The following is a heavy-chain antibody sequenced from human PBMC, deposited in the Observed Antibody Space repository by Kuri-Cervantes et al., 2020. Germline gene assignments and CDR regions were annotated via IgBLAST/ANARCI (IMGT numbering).Heavy chain of an antibody. D-gene: IGHD1-14*01. CDR3: ARDNLELEGRPFDP. V-gene: IGHV1-46*01. J-gene: IGHJ5*02. Sequence: ASVKVSYKASGYTFTSYYMHWVRPAPGQGLEWMGIINPSGGSTSYAQNFQGRVTMTRNTSISTAYMELNSLRSDDTAVDYCARDNLELEGRPFDPWGQGTLVTVSS. CDR2: INPSGGST. CDR1: GYTFTSYY.